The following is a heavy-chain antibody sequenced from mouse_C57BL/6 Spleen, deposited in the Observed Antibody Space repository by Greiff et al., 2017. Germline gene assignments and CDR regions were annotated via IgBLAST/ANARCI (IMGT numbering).Heavy chain of an antibody. V-gene: IGHV1-80*01. D-gene: IGHD2-14*01. CDR2: IYPGDGDT. CDR3: AIIGNSFYYDY. J-gene: IGHJ2*01. Sequence: VQGEQSGAELVKPGASVKISCKASGYAFSRYWMNWVKQRPGQGLEWIGQIYPGDGDTNYNGKFKGKATLTADKSSSTAYMQLSSLPSEYSAVYCCAIIGNSFYYDYWGQGPTLTVAS. CDR1: GYAFSRYW.